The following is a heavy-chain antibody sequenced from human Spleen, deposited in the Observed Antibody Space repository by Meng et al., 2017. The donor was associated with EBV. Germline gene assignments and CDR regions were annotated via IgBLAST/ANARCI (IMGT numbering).Heavy chain of an antibody. D-gene: IGHD6-13*01. CDR2: INTNTGNP. Sequence: QVQLVQSGSELKNPGASVKVSCKASGYTFTTYALNWVRHAPGQGLEWMGWINTNTGNPTYAQGFTGRFVFSLDTSLSTTYLQISSLKAEDTAIYYCARLATSLAATGTAWGQGTLVTVSS. J-gene: IGHJ4*02. CDR1: GYTFTTYA. V-gene: IGHV7-4-1*02. CDR3: ARLATSLAATGTA.